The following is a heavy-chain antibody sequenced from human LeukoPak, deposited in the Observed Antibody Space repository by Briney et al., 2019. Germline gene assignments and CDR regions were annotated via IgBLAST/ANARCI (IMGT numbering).Heavy chain of an antibody. CDR2: ISYDGSNK. CDR1: GFTFSNYA. V-gene: IGHV3-30*04. J-gene: IGHJ6*03. D-gene: IGHD2-15*01. CDR3: ARVLRYCSGGNCYSGGLGYMDV. Sequence: GGSLRLSCAASGFTFSNYAMHWVRQAPGKGLEWVAVISYDGSNKYYADSVKDRFTISRDNSKNTLYLQMNSLRAEDTAVYYCARVLRYCSGGNCYSGGLGYMDVWGKGTTVTISS.